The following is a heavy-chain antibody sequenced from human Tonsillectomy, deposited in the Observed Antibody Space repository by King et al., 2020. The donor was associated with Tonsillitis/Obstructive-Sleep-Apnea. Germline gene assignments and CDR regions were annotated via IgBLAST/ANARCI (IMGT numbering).Heavy chain of an antibody. CDR1: GYIFTNYG. D-gene: IGHD3-3*01. J-gene: IGHJ5*02. CDR3: ARGRDPDDFWGAIT. V-gene: IGHV1-18*01. CDR2: ISAYNGNT. Sequence: QLVQSGTEVKKPGASVKVSCKASGYIFTNYGISWVRQAPGQGLEWMGWISAYNGNTNYAKKFQGRVTMTTDTSTSTAYMELRSLRSDDTAVYYCARGRDPDDFWGAITWGQGSLVTVSS.